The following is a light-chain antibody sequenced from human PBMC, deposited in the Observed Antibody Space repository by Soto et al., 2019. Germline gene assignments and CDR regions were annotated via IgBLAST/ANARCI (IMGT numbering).Light chain of an antibody. CDR1: QSVSSS. J-gene: IGKJ1*01. CDR2: GAS. V-gene: IGKV3-15*01. Sequence: EILMTQSPATLSVAPAERTPLSCRASQSVSSSLACYQQKPGQAPRLLIYGASTRATGIPARFSGSGSGTEFTLTISSLQSQEFAGSYCQQSNNWPPWTFAQRTKVDIK. CDR3: QQSNNWPPWT.